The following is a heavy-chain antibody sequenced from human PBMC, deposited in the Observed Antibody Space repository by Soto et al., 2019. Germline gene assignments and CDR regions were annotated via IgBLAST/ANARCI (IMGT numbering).Heavy chain of an antibody. D-gene: IGHD2-2*01. CDR3: ARALPRRNKGVDIVVVPAAAIDY. Sequence: QSQTLSLTCAISGDSVSSNSAAWNWIRQSPSRGLEWLGRTYYRSKWYNDYAVSVKSRITINPDTSKNQFSLQLNSVTPEDTAVYYCARALPRRNKGVDIVVVPAAAIDYWGQGTLVTVSS. J-gene: IGHJ4*02. CDR1: GDSVSSNSAA. V-gene: IGHV6-1*01. CDR2: TYYRSKWYN.